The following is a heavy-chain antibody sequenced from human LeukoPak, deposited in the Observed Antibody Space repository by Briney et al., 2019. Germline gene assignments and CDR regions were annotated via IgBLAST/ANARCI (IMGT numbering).Heavy chain of an antibody. Sequence: SVKVSCKASGGTFSSYAISWVRQAPGQGLEWMGGIIPIFGTANYPQKFQGRVTITADESTSTAYMELSSLRSEDTAVYYCAREAHRYCTNGVCYTGFDYWGQGTLVTVSS. D-gene: IGHD2-8*01. CDR2: IIPIFGTA. V-gene: IGHV1-69*13. J-gene: IGHJ4*02. CDR3: AREAHRYCTNGVCYTGFDY. CDR1: GGTFSSYA.